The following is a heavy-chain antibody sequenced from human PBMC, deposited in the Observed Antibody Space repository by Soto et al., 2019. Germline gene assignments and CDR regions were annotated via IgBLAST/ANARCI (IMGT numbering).Heavy chain of an antibody. Sequence: ASVKVSCKASGYTFTSYAMHWVLQAPGQRLEWMGWINAGNGNTKYSQKFQGRVTITRDTSASTAYMELSSLRSEDTAVYYCARDRVWFGELLYYFDYWGQGTLVTVSS. CDR3: ARDRVWFGELLYYFDY. D-gene: IGHD3-10*01. CDR2: INAGNGNT. V-gene: IGHV1-3*01. J-gene: IGHJ4*02. CDR1: GYTFTSYA.